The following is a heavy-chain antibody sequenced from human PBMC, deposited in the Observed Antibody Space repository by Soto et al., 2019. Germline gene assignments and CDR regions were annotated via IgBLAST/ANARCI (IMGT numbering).Heavy chain of an antibody. Sequence: DVQVLESGGGLVQPGGSLRLSCTASGFPFTNFAMSWVRQAPGKALEWVSLISGSGGVAYYADSVTRRFTISRDNSNNTVFLQMSTVTTEETAVSYCAKDGRGVARVRSGHFDYWGQGDLVTVSS. D-gene: IGHD1-1*01. CDR1: GFPFTNFA. J-gene: IGHJ4*02. CDR3: AKDGRGVARVRSGHFDY. CDR2: ISGSGGVA. V-gene: IGHV3-23*01.